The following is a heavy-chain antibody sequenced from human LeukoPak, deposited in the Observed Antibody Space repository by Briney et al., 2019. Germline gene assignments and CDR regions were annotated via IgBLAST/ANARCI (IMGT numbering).Heavy chain of an antibody. CDR1: GFTFSSYA. Sequence: GGSLRLSCAASGFTFSSYAMSWVRQAPGKGLEWVSAISGSGGSTYYADSVKGRFTISRDNSKNTLYLQMNSLRAEDTAVYYCAKDYLSSSHPQGDDYWGQGTLVTVSS. CDR2: ISGSGGST. D-gene: IGHD6-13*01. V-gene: IGHV3-23*01. CDR3: AKDYLSSSHPQGDDY. J-gene: IGHJ4*02.